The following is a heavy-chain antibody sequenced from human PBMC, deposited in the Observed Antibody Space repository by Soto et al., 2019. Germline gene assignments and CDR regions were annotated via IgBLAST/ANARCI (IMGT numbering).Heavy chain of an antibody. D-gene: IGHD2-8*01. Sequence: GGSLRLSCAASGFIFDNYEMNWVRQAPGKGLEWVSYISSSGSVAYYGDSVKGRFTISRDNAKNSLYLQMNSLRAEDTAVYYCAKEATNINNFDYWGHGTLVTVSS. CDR2: ISSSGSVA. CDR3: AKEATNINNFDY. CDR1: GFIFDNYE. J-gene: IGHJ4*01. V-gene: IGHV3-48*03.